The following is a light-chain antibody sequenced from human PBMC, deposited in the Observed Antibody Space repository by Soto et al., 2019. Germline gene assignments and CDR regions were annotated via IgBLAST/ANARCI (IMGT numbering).Light chain of an antibody. V-gene: IGKV1-39*01. Sequence: DIQMTKSPSSLSAYVGDRVIITCRASQSISSYLNWYQQKPGKAPKLLIYAASSLQSGVPSRFSGSGSGTDFTLTISSLQPEDFATDYCQQSYSTPLTCGGGNKV. J-gene: IGKJ4*01. CDR3: QQSYSTPLT. CDR1: QSISSY. CDR2: AAS.